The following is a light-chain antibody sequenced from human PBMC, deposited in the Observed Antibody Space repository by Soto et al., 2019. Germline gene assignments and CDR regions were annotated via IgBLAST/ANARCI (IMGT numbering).Light chain of an antibody. CDR2: EGS. J-gene: IGLJ2*01. Sequence: QSVLTQPASVSGSPGQSITISCTGTSSDVGSYNLVSWYQQHPGKAPKFMIYEGSKRPSGVSNRFSGSKSGNTASLTISGLQAEDEADYYCCSYAGSSTFVVFGGGTQLTVL. CDR3: CSYAGSSTFVV. CDR1: SSDVGSYNL. V-gene: IGLV2-23*01.